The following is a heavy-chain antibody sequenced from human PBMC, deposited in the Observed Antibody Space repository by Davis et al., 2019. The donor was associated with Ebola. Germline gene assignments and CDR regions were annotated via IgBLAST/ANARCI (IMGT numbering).Heavy chain of an antibody. CDR1: GGSVSSGSYY. CDR3: ARVPTRVAAAGTYGLDY. Sequence: PGGSLRLSCTVSGGSVSSGSYYWSWIRQPPGKGLEWIGYIYYSGSTNYNPSLKSRVTISVDTSKNQFSLKLSSVTAADTAVYYCARVPTRVAAAGTYGLDYWGQGTLVTVSS. J-gene: IGHJ4*02. V-gene: IGHV4-61*01. D-gene: IGHD6-13*01. CDR2: IYYSGST.